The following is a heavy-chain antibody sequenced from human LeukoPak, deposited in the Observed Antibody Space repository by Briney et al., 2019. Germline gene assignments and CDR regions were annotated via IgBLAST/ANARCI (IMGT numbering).Heavy chain of an antibody. CDR1: GGTFSSYA. CDR2: IIPILGIA. D-gene: IGHD4-23*01. CDR3: ARFSYGGSERSFDY. Sequence: SVKVSRKASGGTFSSYAISWVRQAPGQGLEWMGRIIPILGIANYAQKFQGRVTITADKSTSTAYMELSSLRSEDTAVYYCARFSYGGSERSFDYWGQGTLVTVSS. V-gene: IGHV1-69*04. J-gene: IGHJ4*02.